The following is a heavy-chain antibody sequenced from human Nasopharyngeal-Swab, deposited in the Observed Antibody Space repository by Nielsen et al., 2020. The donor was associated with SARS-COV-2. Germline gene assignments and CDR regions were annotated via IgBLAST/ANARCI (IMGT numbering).Heavy chain of an antibody. V-gene: IGHV5-10-1*01. CDR1: GYSFTSYW. D-gene: IGHD2-15*01. CDR2: IDPSDSYT. CDR3: ARRAYCSGGSCYSPYYYYMDV. Sequence: GESLKISWKGSGYSFTSYWISWVRQMPGKGLEWMGRIDPSDSYTNYSPSFQGHVTISADKSISTAYLQWSSLKASDTAMYHCARRAYCSGGSCYSPYYYYMDVWGKGTTVTVSS. J-gene: IGHJ6*03.